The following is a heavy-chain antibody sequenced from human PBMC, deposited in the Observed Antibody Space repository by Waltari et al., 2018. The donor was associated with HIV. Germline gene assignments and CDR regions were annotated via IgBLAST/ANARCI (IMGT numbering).Heavy chain of an antibody. D-gene: IGHD1-26*01. J-gene: IGHJ5*02. CDR2: INPDGSTT. CDR1: GFAFRTYW. CDR3: VRDAREKLPENIFDP. V-gene: IGHV3-74*01. Sequence: EVKLVESGGGFVRPGGSLRLSCEGSGFAFRTYWMHWVRESPGKGLLWLSRINPDGSTTDYADSVKGRFRISRDNARNTLHLEMDSLTFEDAGVYYCVRDAREKLPENIFDPWGQGTLVTISS.